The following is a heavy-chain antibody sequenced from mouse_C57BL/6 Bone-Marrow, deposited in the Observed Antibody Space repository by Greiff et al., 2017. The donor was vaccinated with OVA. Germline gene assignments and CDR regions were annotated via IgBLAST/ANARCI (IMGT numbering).Heavy chain of an antibody. Sequence: EVKLVESGGGLVQPGGSLSLSCAASGFTFTDYYMSWVRQPPGKALEWLGFIRNKANGYTTEYSASVKGRFTISRDNSQSILYLQMNALRAEDSATYYCASSLRLYAMDYWGQGTSVTVSS. V-gene: IGHV7-3*01. CDR1: GFTFTDYY. D-gene: IGHD1-1*01. CDR2: IRNKANGYTT. CDR3: ASSLRLYAMDY. J-gene: IGHJ4*01.